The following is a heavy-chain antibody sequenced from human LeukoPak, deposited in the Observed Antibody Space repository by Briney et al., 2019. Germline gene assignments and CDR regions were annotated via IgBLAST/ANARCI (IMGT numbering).Heavy chain of an antibody. CDR3: ARTYYDFWSGYYTPVDY. Sequence: ASVKVSXKASGYTFTSYGISWVRQAPGQGLEWMGWISAYNGNTNYAQKLQGRVTMTTDTSTSTAYMELRSLRSDDTAVHYCARTYYDFWSGYYTPVDYWGQGTLVTVSS. D-gene: IGHD3-3*01. J-gene: IGHJ4*02. CDR1: GYTFTSYG. V-gene: IGHV1-18*01. CDR2: ISAYNGNT.